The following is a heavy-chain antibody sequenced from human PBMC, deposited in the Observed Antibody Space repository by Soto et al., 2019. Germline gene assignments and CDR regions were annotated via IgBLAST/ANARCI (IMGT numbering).Heavy chain of an antibody. CDR2: IKSKTDGGTT. D-gene: IGHD6-6*01. V-gene: IGHV3-15*01. CDR1: GFTFSNAW. Sequence: GGSVRLSCAASGFTFSNAWLSWVRQAPGKGLEWVGRIKSKTDGGTTDYTAPVKGRFTISRDDSKNTLYLQMSSLKIEDTAVYYCTTGSTSTKNYWGQGTLVTVSS. J-gene: IGHJ4*02. CDR3: TTGSTSTKNY.